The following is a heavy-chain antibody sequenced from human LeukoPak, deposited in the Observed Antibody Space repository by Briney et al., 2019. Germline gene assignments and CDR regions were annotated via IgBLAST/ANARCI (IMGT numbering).Heavy chain of an antibody. J-gene: IGHJ4*02. CDR2: INAGNGNT. Sequence: ASVKVSCKASGYTFTSYAMRWVRQAPGQRLEWMGWINAGNGNTKYSQKFQGRVTITRDTSASTAYMELSSLRSEDTAVYYCARDGGDSSGWYISNFDYWGQGTLVTVSS. CDR3: ARDGGDSSGWYISNFDY. V-gene: IGHV1-3*01. CDR1: GYTFTSYA. D-gene: IGHD6-19*01.